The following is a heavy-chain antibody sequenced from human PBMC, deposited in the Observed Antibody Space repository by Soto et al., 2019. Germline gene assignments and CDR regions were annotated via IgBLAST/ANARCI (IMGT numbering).Heavy chain of an antibody. V-gene: IGHV3-30-3*01. D-gene: IGHD6-13*01. Sequence: GGSLRLSCAASGFTFSSYAMHWVRQAPGKGLEWVAVISYDGSNKYYADSVKGRFTISRDNSKSTLYLQMNSLRAEDTAVYYCARDEQQQLAPYYYYGMDVWGQGTTVTVSS. CDR1: GFTFSSYA. CDR3: ARDEQQQLAPYYYYGMDV. CDR2: ISYDGSNK. J-gene: IGHJ6*02.